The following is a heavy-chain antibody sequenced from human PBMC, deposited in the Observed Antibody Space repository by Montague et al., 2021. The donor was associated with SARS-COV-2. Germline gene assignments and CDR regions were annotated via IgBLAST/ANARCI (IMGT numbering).Heavy chain of an antibody. J-gene: IGHJ4*02. Sequence: SETLSLTCSFSGGSIRSYHWSWIRLPPGKALEWLGYIYYTGETTHNPSLKSRVTISVDTSRSQFSLRLTSVTAADTAVYFCARSWSGYVDKWSQGTLVTVSS. D-gene: IGHD3-3*01. CDR3: ARSWSGYVDK. CDR2: IYYTGET. CDR1: GGSIRSYH. V-gene: IGHV4-59*01.